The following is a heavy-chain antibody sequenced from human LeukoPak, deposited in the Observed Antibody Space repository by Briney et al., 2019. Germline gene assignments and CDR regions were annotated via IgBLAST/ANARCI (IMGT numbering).Heavy chain of an antibody. CDR2: IIPIFGTA. D-gene: IGHD4-17*01. CDR1: GGTFSSYA. Sequence: SVKVSCKASGGTFSSYAISWVRQAPGQGLEWMGGIIPIFGTANYAQKFQGRVTITADESTSTAYMELSSLRSEDTAVYYCARVDGDKNWFDPWGQGILVTVSS. V-gene: IGHV1-69*01. CDR3: ARVDGDKNWFDP. J-gene: IGHJ5*02.